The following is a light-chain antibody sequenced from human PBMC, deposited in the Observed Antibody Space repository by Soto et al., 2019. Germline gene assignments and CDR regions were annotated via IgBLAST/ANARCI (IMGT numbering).Light chain of an antibody. V-gene: IGLV2-14*01. CDR2: DVS. J-gene: IGLJ1*01. Sequence: QSALTQPASVSGSPGQSITISCTGTSSDVGGYNYVSWYQQHPGKAPKLMIYDVSNRPSGVSNRFSGSKPGNTASLTISGLQAEDEADYYCSSYTSSSTLRVFGTGTKLTVL. CDR3: SSYTSSSTLRV. CDR1: SSDVGGYNY.